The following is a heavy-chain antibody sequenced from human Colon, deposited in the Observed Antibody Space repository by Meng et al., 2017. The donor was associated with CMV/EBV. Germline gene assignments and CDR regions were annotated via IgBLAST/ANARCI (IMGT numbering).Heavy chain of an antibody. D-gene: IGHD3-3*01. Sequence: GESLKISCAASGFTFSSYWMSWVRQAPGKGLEWVANIKQDGSKKYYVDSVKGRFTISRDNAKNSLYLQMNSLRAEDTAVYYCASSDYDFWSGYLGYFDYWGQGTLVTVSS. CDR3: ASSDYDFWSGYLGYFDY. CDR2: IKQDGSKK. J-gene: IGHJ4*02. CDR1: GFTFSSYW. V-gene: IGHV3-7*01.